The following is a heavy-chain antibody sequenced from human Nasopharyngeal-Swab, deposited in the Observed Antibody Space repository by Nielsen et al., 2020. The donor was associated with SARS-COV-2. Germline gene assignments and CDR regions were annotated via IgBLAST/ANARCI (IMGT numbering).Heavy chain of an antibody. CDR3: ASSTIVVAGRGTLGASFDY. D-gene: IGHD6-19*01. CDR2: ISYDGSNK. CDR1: GFTFSSYG. J-gene: IGHJ4*02. V-gene: IGHV3-30*03. Sequence: GESLKISCAASGFTFSSYGMHWVRQAPGKGLEWVAVISYDGSNKYYADSVKGRFTISRDNAKNSLYLQMNSLRDEDTAVYYCASSTIVVAGRGTLGASFDYWGQGTLVTVSS.